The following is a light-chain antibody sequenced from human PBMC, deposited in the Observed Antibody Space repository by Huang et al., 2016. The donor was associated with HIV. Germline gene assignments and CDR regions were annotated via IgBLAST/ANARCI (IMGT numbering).Light chain of an antibody. CDR2: AAS. V-gene: IGKV1-9*01. J-gene: IGKJ5*01. Sequence: IQLTQSPSSLSASVGDRVTITCRASQGIYSNLAWYQQKPGKAPKLLINAASTLQSGVPSRFSCSGSGTEFTLTISSLQPEDFATYYCQQLNSYPLSFGQGTRLEIK. CDR3: QQLNSYPLS. CDR1: QGIYSN.